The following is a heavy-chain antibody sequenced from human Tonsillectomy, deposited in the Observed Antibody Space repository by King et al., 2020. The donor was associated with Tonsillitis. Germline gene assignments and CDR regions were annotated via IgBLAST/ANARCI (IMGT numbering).Heavy chain of an antibody. J-gene: IGHJ4*02. Sequence: VQLVESGGGLVQPGGSLRLSCAASGFTFSTYWMHWVRQAPGRGLVWVSRISPDGRSTAYADSVKGRFTISRDNADNTLYVQMNSLRAEDTALYYCARGTSTWNGIDYWGRGTLVTVS. CDR2: ISPDGRST. D-gene: IGHD1-1*01. CDR3: ARGTSTWNGIDY. CDR1: GFTFSTYW. V-gene: IGHV3-74*01.